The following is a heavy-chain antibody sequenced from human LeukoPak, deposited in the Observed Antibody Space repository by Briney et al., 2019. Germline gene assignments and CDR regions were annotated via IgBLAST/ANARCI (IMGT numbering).Heavy chain of an antibody. V-gene: IGHV3-23*01. Sequence: GGSLRLSCAASGFTFSSYAMSWVRQAPGKGLEWVSSITDSGGSTYYAVSVEGRFTVSRDNSRNTLYLQMNSLRAEDTAVYYCAKSFRPFGSSGYYWWDFWGQGTLVTVSS. J-gene: IGHJ4*02. CDR3: AKSFRPFGSSGYYWWDF. D-gene: IGHD3-22*01. CDR2: ITDSGGST. CDR1: GFTFSSYA.